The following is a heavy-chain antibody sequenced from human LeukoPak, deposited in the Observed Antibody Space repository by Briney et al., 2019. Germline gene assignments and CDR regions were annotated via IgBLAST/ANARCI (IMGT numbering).Heavy chain of an antibody. CDR3: AKDYYYYDSSGYYYA. J-gene: IGHJ4*02. CDR1: GFTFSSYG. V-gene: IGHV3-23*01. D-gene: IGHD3-22*01. CDR2: ISGSGDDT. Sequence: GGSLRLSCAASGFTFSSYGMHWVRQAPGKGLEWVSAISGSGDDTYYADSVKGRFTISRDSSKNTLYLQMNSLRAEDTAVYYCAKDYYYYDSSGYYYAWGQGTLVTVSS.